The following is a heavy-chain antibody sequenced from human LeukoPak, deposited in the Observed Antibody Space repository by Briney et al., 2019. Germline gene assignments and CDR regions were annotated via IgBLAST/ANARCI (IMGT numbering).Heavy chain of an antibody. J-gene: IGHJ4*02. CDR1: GFTFSGSA. CDR2: IRSKANSYAT. V-gene: IGHV3-73*01. CDR3: TRSVGATGVDY. Sequence: GGSLRLSCAASGFTFSGSAMHWVRQASGKGLEWVGRIRSKANSYATAYAASAKGRFTISRDDSKSTAYLQMNSLKTEDTAVYYCTRSVGATGVDYWGQGTLVTVSS. D-gene: IGHD1-26*01.